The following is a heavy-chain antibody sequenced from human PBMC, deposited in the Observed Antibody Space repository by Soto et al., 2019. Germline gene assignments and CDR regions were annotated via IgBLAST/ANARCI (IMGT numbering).Heavy chain of an antibody. CDR1: GGTFSSYA. D-gene: IGHD4-17*01. J-gene: IGHJ4*02. Sequence: GGSVKVSCKASGGTFSSYAISWVRQAPGQGLEWMGGIIPIFGTANYAQKFQGRVTITADESTSTAYMELSSLRSEDTAVYYCARDYDYGERPFDYWGQGTLVNVSS. CDR2: IIPIFGTA. CDR3: ARDYDYGERPFDY. V-gene: IGHV1-69*13.